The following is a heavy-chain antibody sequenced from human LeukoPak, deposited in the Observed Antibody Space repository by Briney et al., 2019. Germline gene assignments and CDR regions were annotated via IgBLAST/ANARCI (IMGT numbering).Heavy chain of an antibody. CDR2: IYSSGNT. D-gene: IGHD4-17*01. CDR1: GASISSNNYY. Sequence: SETLSLTCTVSGASISSNNYYWGWVRQPPGKGLEWIGNIYSSGNTYYNASLKSRVTIYIDTSKNQFSLNLSSVTAADTAVYYCARGDYVHNPDALDAFDIWGQGTMVTVSS. CDR3: ARGDYVHNPDALDAFDI. V-gene: IGHV4-39*07. J-gene: IGHJ3*02.